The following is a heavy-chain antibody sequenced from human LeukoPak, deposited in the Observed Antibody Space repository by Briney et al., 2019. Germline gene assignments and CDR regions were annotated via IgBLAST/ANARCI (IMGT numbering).Heavy chain of an antibody. CDR3: ARGDSSGYYYSWFDP. V-gene: IGHV4-34*01. D-gene: IGHD3-22*01. J-gene: IGHJ5*02. CDR1: GGSFSGYY. Sequence: TSETLSLTCAVYGGSFSGYYWSWIRQPPGKGLEWIGEINHSGSTNYNPSLKSRVTLSVDTSKNQFSLKLSSVTAADTAVYYCARGDSSGYYYSWFDPWGQGTLVTVSS. CDR2: INHSGST.